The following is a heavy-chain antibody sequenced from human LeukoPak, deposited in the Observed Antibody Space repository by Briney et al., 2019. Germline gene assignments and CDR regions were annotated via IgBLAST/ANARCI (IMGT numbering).Heavy chain of an antibody. CDR2: IDPSDSYT. J-gene: IGHJ4*02. V-gene: IGHV5-10-1*01. CDR1: GYSFTSYW. D-gene: IGHD3-9*01. CDR3: ARLTDQSDIILTGNFDY. Sequence: GESLRISCKGSGYSFTSYWISWVRQMPGKGLEWMGRIDPSDSYTSYSPSFQGHVTISADKSISTAYLQWSSLKASDTAMYYCARLTDQSDIILTGNFDYWGQGTLVTVSS.